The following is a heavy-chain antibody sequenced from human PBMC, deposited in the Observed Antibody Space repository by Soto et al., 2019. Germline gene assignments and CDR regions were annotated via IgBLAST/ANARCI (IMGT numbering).Heavy chain of an antibody. Sequence: PGGSLRLSCAASGFTFSSYDMHWVRQATGKGLEWVSAIGTAGDTYYPGSVKGRFTISRENAKNSLYLQMNSLRAGDTAVYYCARVPGYSSGWYYDYWGQGTLVTVSS. CDR1: GFTFSSYD. V-gene: IGHV3-13*01. CDR3: ARVPGYSSGWYYDY. CDR2: IGTAGDT. J-gene: IGHJ4*02. D-gene: IGHD6-19*01.